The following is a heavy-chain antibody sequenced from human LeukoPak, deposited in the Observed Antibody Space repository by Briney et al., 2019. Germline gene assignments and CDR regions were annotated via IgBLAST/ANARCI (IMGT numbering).Heavy chain of an antibody. D-gene: IGHD6-13*01. CDR1: GGSIDSGGFY. Sequence: PSETLSLTCIVSGGSIDSGGFYWGWIRQPPGKGPEWIGTVYYTGTAYYNPSLKSRVTISVDTPKNQFSLKLSSVTAADTAVYYCARNSRGKIAAAVDYWGQGTLVTVSS. J-gene: IGHJ4*02. CDR2: VYYTGTA. V-gene: IGHV4-39*07. CDR3: ARNSRGKIAAAVDY.